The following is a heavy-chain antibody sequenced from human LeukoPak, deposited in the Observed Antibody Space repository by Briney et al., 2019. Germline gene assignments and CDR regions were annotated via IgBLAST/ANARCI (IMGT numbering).Heavy chain of an antibody. CDR3: ARVKGSSWYYYMDV. CDR1: GYTFTDYY. J-gene: IGHJ6*03. V-gene: IGHV1-2*02. Sequence: ASVKISCKVSGYTFTDYYMHWVRQAPGQGLEWMGWINPNSGGTNYAQKFQGRVTMTRDTSISTAYMELSRLRSDDTAVYYCARVKGSSWYYYMDVWGKGTTVTVSS. CDR2: INPNSGGT. D-gene: IGHD6-13*01.